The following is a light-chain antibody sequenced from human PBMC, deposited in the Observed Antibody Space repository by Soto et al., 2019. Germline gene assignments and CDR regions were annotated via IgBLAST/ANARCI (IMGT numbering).Light chain of an antibody. CDR1: QSVSDSY. CDR2: AS. CDR3: QHYGTSAL. V-gene: IGKV3-20*01. J-gene: IGKJ3*01. Sequence: EIVLTQSPGTLSLSPGERATLSCRASQSVSDSYLAWYQQKPGQAPRLLIYASSRATGIPDRFSGSGSGTDVTLTISRLEPEDYAVYYCQHYGTSALFGPGTKVDIK.